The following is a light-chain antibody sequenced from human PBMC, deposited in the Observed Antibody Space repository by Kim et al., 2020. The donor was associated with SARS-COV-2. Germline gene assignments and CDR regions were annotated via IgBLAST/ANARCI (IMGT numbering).Light chain of an antibody. CDR2: GKN. CDR1: SLRSYY. Sequence: ALGQKVRITCKGDSLRSYYASWYQQKPGQAPVLVIYGKNNRPSGIPDRFSGSSSGNTASLTITGAQAEDEADYYCNSRDSSGNHLVFGGGTKLTVL. V-gene: IGLV3-19*01. CDR3: NSRDSSGNHLV. J-gene: IGLJ2*01.